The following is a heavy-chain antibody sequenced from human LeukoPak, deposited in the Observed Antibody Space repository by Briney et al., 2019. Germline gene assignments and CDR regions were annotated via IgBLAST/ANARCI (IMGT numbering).Heavy chain of an antibody. V-gene: IGHV3-23*01. Sequence: GGSLRLSCAASGFSLFTFSSYAMSWVRQAPGKGLEWVSDISGSGGSTYYADSVKGRFTISRDNSKNTLYVQMSSLRAEDTAVYYCAMSKSGSYSFDYWGQGTLVTVSS. D-gene: IGHD1-26*01. CDR1: GFSLFTFSSYA. CDR2: ISGSGGST. CDR3: AMSKSGSYSFDY. J-gene: IGHJ4*02.